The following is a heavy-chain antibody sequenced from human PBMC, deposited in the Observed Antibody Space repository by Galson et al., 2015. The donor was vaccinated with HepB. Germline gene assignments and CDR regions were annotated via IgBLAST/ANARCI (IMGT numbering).Heavy chain of an antibody. CDR3: ARLLVVVKEFDY. J-gene: IGHJ4*02. CDR2: IFSNDEK. V-gene: IGHV2-26*01. CDR1: GFSLSNARMG. Sequence: PALVKPTQTLTLTCTVSGFSLSNARMGVSWIRQPPGKALEWLAHIFSNDEKSYSTSLKSRLTISKDTSKSQVVLTMTNMDPVDTATYYCARLLVVVKEFDYWGQGTLVTVSS. D-gene: IGHD3-22*01.